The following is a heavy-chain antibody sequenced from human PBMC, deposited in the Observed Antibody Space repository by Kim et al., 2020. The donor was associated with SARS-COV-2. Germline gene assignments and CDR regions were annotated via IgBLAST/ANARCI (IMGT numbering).Heavy chain of an antibody. CDR3: AKDPIAVAKYYFDY. CDR2: ISGSAAST. CDR1: GFTFSSYA. D-gene: IGHD6-19*01. V-gene: IGHV3-23*01. Sequence: GGSLRLSCAASGFTFSSYAMSWVRQAPGKGLEWVSAISGSAASTYYADSVKGRFTISRDNSKNTLYLQMNSLRAEDTAVYYCAKDPIAVAKYYFDYWGQGTLVTVSS. J-gene: IGHJ4*02.